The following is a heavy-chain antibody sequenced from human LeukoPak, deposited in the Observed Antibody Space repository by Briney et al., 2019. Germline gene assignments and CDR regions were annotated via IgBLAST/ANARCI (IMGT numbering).Heavy chain of an antibody. D-gene: IGHD4-17*01. CDR3: ASPDYGDYPLHL. CDR2: INHSGST. V-gene: IGHV4-34*01. J-gene: IGHJ2*01. CDR1: GGSISSYY. Sequence: TSETLSLTCTVSGGSISSYYWSWIRQPPGKGLEWIGEINHSGSTNYNPSLKSRVTISVDTSKNQFSLKLSSVTAADTAVYYCASPDYGDYPLHLWGRGTLVTVSS.